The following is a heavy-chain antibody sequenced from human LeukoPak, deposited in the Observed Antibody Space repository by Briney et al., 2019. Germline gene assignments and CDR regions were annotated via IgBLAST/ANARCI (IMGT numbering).Heavy chain of an antibody. CDR3: AKDSCSSTSCYEDF. CDR1: GFTFSNYG. V-gene: IGHV3-30*18. Sequence: GRSLRLSCAASGFTFSNYGMHWVRQAPGMGLEWVAVISYDGSNKYYSDSVKGRFTISRDNSKNTLYLQMNSLRAEDTGVYYCAKDSCSSTSCYEDFRGQGTLVTVSS. D-gene: IGHD2-2*01. J-gene: IGHJ4*02. CDR2: ISYDGSNK.